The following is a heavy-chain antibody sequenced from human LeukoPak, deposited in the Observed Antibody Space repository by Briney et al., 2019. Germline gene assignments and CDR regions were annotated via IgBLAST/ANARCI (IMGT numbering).Heavy chain of an antibody. CDR2: IGKSGHT. Sequence: PGGSLRLSCAASEFTFNSYDMHWVRQVTGKGLEWVSGIGKSGHTYYAGSVKGRFTISRENAKNSLYLQMNDLRAGDTAVYYCASGAEGWNYWGQGTLVTVSS. J-gene: IGHJ4*02. CDR1: EFTFNSYD. CDR3: ASGAEGWNY. V-gene: IGHV3-13*01. D-gene: IGHD2-15*01.